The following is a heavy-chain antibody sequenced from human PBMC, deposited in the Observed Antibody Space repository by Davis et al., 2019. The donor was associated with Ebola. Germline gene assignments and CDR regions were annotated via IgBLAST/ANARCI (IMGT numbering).Heavy chain of an antibody. CDR3: ARDSPDDFWSGYPFDY. CDR2: INHSGST. D-gene: IGHD3-3*01. V-gene: IGHV4-34*01. CDR1: GGSFSGYY. J-gene: IGHJ4*02. Sequence: SETLSLTCAVYGGSFSGYYWSWIRQPPGKGLEWIGEINHSGSTNYNPSLKSRVTISVDTSKNQFSLKLSSVTAADTAVYYCARDSPDDFWSGYPFDYWGQGTLVTVSS.